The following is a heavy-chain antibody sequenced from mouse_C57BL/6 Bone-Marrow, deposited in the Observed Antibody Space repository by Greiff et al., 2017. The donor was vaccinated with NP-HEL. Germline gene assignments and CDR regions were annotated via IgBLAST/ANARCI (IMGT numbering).Heavy chain of an antibody. CDR3: ANTAYYAMDY. D-gene: IGHD1-2*01. J-gene: IGHJ4*01. V-gene: IGHV1-64*01. CDR2: IHPNSGST. CDR1: FSPFPLSF. Sequence: QPQQPGAALAPPFSSFPFSFPSSFSPFPLSFLPFFPPLPLQCLYWIGIIHPNSGSTNYNEKFKSKATLTVDKSSSTAYMQLSSLTSEDSAVYYCANTAYYAMDYWGQGTSVTVSS.